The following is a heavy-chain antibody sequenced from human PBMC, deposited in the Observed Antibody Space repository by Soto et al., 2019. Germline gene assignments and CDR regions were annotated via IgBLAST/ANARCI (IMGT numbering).Heavy chain of an antibody. CDR1: GGTFSTYT. J-gene: IGHJ4*02. CDR2: IIPLLDVT. CDR3: ARDSGTVGYDDS. D-gene: IGHD3-10*01. Sequence: SVKVSCKASGGTFSTYTINWVRQAPGQGLEWMGRIIPLLDVTNNAQRFQGRVTITADKSTSTVYMELTSLTSQDTAVYYCARDSGTVGYDDSWGQGTLVTVSS. V-gene: IGHV1-69*04.